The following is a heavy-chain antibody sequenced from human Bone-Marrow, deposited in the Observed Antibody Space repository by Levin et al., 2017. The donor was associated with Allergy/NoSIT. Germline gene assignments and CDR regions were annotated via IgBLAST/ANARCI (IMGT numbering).Heavy chain of an antibody. D-gene: IGHD6-6*01. Sequence: GGSLRLSCAASGFTISSNYMSWVRQAPGKGLEWVSVIYSGGSTYYADSVKGRFTISRDNSKNTLYLQMNSLRAEDTAVYYCAMASSEGVFDYWGQGTLVTVSS. CDR1: GFTISSNY. CDR3: AMASSEGVFDY. V-gene: IGHV3-53*01. CDR2: IYSGGST. J-gene: IGHJ4*02.